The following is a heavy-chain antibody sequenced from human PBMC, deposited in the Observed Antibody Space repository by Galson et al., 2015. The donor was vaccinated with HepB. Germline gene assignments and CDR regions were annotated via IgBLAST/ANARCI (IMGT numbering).Heavy chain of an antibody. J-gene: IGHJ4*02. CDR1: GYTFTNYG. D-gene: IGHD3-22*01. CDR3: ARDAPRLYDSSGYYFDY. V-gene: IGHV1-18*04. Sequence: SVKVSCKASGYTFTNYGISWVRQAPGQGLEWMGWISAYNGETYYAQNFQDRVTMTTDTSTSTAYLELRRLRSDDTAVYYCARDAPRLYDSSGYYFDYWGQGTLVTVSS. CDR2: ISAYNGET.